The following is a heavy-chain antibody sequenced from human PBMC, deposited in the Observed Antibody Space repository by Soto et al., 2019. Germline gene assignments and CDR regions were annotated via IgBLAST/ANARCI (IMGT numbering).Heavy chain of an antibody. V-gene: IGHV4-31*03. Sequence: QVQLQESGPGLVKPSQTLSLTCTLSGGSISSEGYYWTWIRQHPGKGLEWIGDFYYSGTTSYNPSLKSRLPISVDTSNNQFSLRLSSVPAADTAMYYCEGRHDILTGSDSFDVWGRGTMVTVSS. D-gene: IGHD3-9*01. CDR3: EGRHDILTGSDSFDV. J-gene: IGHJ3*01. CDR1: GGSISSEGYY. CDR2: FYYSGTT.